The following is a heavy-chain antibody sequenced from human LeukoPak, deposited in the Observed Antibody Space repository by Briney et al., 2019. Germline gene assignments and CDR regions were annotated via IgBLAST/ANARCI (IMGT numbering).Heavy chain of an antibody. CDR2: ISAYNGNT. Sequence: ASVTVSCTASGYTFTIYGISWVRQAPGQGLEWMGWISAYNGNTNYAQKLQGRVTMTTDTSTSTAYKELRSLRSDDTAVYYCARDRYLGGYYYYGMDVWGQGTTVTVSS. CDR1: GYTFTIYG. D-gene: IGHD3-16*01. CDR3: ARDRYLGGYYYYGMDV. V-gene: IGHV1-18*01. J-gene: IGHJ6*02.